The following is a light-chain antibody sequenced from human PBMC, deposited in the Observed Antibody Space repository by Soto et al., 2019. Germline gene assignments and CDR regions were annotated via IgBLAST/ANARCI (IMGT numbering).Light chain of an antibody. CDR2: ENN. J-gene: IGLJ2*01. CDR3: GTWDNSLSSGEVV. CDR1: SSNIGNNY. V-gene: IGLV1-51*02. Sequence: QSVLTQPPSVSAAPGQKVTISCSGSSSNIGNNYVSWYQQLPGTAPKLLIYENNKRPSGIPDRFSGSKSGTSATLDITGLQTGDEADYYCGTWDNSLSSGEVVFGGGTKVTVL.